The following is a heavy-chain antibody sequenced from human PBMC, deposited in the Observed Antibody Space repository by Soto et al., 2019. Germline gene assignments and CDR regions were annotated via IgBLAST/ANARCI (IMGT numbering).Heavy chain of an antibody. V-gene: IGHV3-23*01. CDR2: ISGSGGST. D-gene: IGHD5-18*01. J-gene: IGHJ5*02. CDR3: AKDRRGSYGQNWFDP. Sequence: GGSLRLSCAASGFTFSSYAMSWVRQAPGKGLEWVSAISGSGGSTYYADSVKGRFTISRDNSKNTLYLQMNSLRAEDTAVYYCAKDRRGSYGQNWFDPWGQGTLVTVSS. CDR1: GFTFSSYA.